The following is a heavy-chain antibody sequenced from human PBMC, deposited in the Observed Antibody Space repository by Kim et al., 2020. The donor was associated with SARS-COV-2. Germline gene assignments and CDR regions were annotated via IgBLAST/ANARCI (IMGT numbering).Heavy chain of an antibody. CDR2: LCWDDDK. D-gene: IGHD6-13*01. CDR1: GFSLSSSGVG. J-gene: IGHJ5*02. Sequence: SGPTLVKPTQTLTLTCTFSGFSLSSSGVGVGWIRQPPGKALEWLALLCWDDDKYYSPSLKSRLTITKDTSKNQVVLTMTNMDPVDTATYYCAHSRGIPALGTVGDLYWFDPWGQGTLVTVSS. CDR3: AHSRGIPALGTVGDLYWFDP. V-gene: IGHV2-5*02.